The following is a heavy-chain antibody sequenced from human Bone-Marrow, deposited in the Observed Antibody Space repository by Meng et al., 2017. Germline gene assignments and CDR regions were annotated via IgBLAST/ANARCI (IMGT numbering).Heavy chain of an antibody. CDR2: INADGSFS. D-gene: IGHD3-10*01. Sequence: GESLKISCAASGFTFSGYWMHWVRQTPGEGLVWVSRINADGSFSNNADSVKGRFTISRDNAKNSLYLQMNSLRAEDTAVYYCARDLVTMVRGALDPWGQGTLVTVSS. J-gene: IGHJ5*02. CDR3: ARDLVTMVRGALDP. V-gene: IGHV3-74*01. CDR1: GFTFSGYW.